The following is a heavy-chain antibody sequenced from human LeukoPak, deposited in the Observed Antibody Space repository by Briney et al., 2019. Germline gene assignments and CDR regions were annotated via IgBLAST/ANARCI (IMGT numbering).Heavy chain of an antibody. CDR3: AKGLLFTIIVVVNADAFDI. V-gene: IGHV3-23*01. Sequence: PGGSLRLLCAASGFTLSSYAMSWVPQPPAKGLESVSATRGSGDNSYYADSVKGRFTISRDNSKNTLYLQMNSLRAEDTAVYYCAKGLLFTIIVVVNADAFDIWGQGTMVTVSS. D-gene: IGHD3-22*01. J-gene: IGHJ3*02. CDR2: TRGSGDNS. CDR1: GFTLSSYA.